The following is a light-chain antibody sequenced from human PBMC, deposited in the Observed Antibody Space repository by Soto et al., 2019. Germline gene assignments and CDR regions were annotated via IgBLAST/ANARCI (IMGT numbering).Light chain of an antibody. Sequence: DIQMTQTQTSLTASVGDRVTITCRASQDIGSHLAWYQQKPEKAPKSLIYFASTLQSGVTSRFCASGSAKDFTLPFSSLRPDDFATYYAQRSMGYSFGRGTKVDI. CDR2: FAS. V-gene: IGKV1D-16*01. CDR1: QDIGSH. J-gene: IGKJ1*01. CDR3: QRSMGYS.